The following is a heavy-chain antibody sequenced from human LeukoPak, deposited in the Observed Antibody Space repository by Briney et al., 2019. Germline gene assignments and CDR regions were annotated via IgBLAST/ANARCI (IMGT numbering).Heavy chain of an antibody. CDR1: GGSISYRSYC. Sequence: SETLSLTCTVSGGSISYRSYCWGWIRQPPGKGLEWIGSICESGTTYYNPSLKSRVTMSVDTSENQFSLQVSSVTAADTAVYYCARNLVFIITQNYFDYWGQGTLVTVSS. D-gene: IGHD3-22*01. J-gene: IGHJ4*02. CDR3: ARNLVFIITQNYFDY. CDR2: ICESGTT. V-gene: IGHV4-39*01.